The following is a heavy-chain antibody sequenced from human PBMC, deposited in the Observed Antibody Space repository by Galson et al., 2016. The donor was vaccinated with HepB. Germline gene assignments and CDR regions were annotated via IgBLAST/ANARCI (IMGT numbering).Heavy chain of an antibody. Sequence: SLRLSCAASGFTVSNNYMRWIRQAPGKGLEWVSFIYSGGGTYYADSVRGRFTISRDNSKNTLYLQMNSLIAEDTAVYYCARGENYAGSWGQGTLVTVSS. CDR1: GFTVSNNY. V-gene: IGHV3-66*01. J-gene: IGHJ4*02. CDR3: ARGENYAGS. CDR2: IYSGGGT. D-gene: IGHD3-16*01.